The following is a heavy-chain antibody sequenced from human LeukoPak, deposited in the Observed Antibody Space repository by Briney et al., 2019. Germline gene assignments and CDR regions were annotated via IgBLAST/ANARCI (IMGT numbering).Heavy chain of an antibody. CDR1: GGATSSSNYY. D-gene: IGHD4-23*01. Sequence: SETLSLTCTVSGGATSSSNYYWAWIRQPLGKGLEWMGSIFYSGTTHYNPSLKSRVTISIDTSKNQFSLKLSSVTAADTSVYYCARLSNYGGHSGDGYWGQGTLVTVSS. V-gene: IGHV4-39*01. CDR2: IFYSGTT. CDR3: ARLSNYGGHSGDGY. J-gene: IGHJ4*02.